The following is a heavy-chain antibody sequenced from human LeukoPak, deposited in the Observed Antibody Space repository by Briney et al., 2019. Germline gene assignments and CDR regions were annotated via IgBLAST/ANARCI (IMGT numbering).Heavy chain of an antibody. CDR3: ARGPRRYCSGGSCRLIDY. J-gene: IGHJ4*02. CDR2: INHSGST. V-gene: IGHV4-34*01. CDR1: GGSFSGYY. D-gene: IGHD2-15*01. Sequence: SETLSLTCAVYGGSFSGYYWSWIRQPPGKGLEWIGEINHSGSTNYNPSLKSRVTISVDTSKNQFSLKLSSVAAADTAVYYCARGPRRYCSGGSCRLIDYWGQGTLVTVSS.